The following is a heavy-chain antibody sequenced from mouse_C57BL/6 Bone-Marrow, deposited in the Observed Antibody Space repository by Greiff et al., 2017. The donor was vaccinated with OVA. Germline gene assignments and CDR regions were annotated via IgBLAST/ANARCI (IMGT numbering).Heavy chain of an antibody. CDR1: GYTFTSYW. V-gene: IGHV1-52*01. D-gene: IGHD3-2*02. J-gene: IGHJ2*01. CDR3: ARLGDSSGYDY. CDR2: IDPSDSET. Sequence: QVHVKQPGAELVRPGSSVKLSCKASGYTFTSYWMHWVKQRPIQGLEWIGNIDPSDSETHYNQKFKDKATLTVDKSSSTAYMQLSSLTSEDSAVYYCARLGDSSGYDYWGQGTTLTVSS.